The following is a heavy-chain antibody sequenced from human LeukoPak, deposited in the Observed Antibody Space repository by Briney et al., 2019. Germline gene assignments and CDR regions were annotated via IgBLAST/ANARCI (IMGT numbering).Heavy chain of an antibody. J-gene: IGHJ4*02. Sequence: GGSLRLSCAASGFTFSSYAMSRVRQAPGKGLEWVSAISGSGGSTYYADSVKGRFTISRDNSKNTLYLQMNSLRAEDTAVYYCAKDAKRDSSGYYGDYWGQGTLVTVSS. CDR2: ISGSGGST. V-gene: IGHV3-23*01. CDR3: AKDAKRDSSGYYGDY. CDR1: GFTFSSYA. D-gene: IGHD3-22*01.